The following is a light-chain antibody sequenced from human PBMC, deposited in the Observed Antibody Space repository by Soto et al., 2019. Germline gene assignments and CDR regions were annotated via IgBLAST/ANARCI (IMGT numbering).Light chain of an antibody. CDR3: QQFNNYPRT. CDR1: QTISTW. Sequence: DIQVTQSPPTLSASVGDRVTITCRASQTISTWMAWYQQKPGKAPKLLVYDASTLQSGVASRFSGSGSGTESTLIISSLQPEDFATYYCQQFNNYPRTFGGGTKVDIK. V-gene: IGKV1-5*01. J-gene: IGKJ4*01. CDR2: DAS.